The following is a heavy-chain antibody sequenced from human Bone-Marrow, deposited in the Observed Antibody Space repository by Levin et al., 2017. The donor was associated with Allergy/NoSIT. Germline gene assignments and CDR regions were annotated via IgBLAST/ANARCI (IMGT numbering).Heavy chain of an antibody. CDR2: IYYSGST. J-gene: IGHJ3*02. V-gene: IGHV4-31*03. Sequence: SETLSLTCTVSGGSVSSGGYYWSWIRQHPGKGLEWIGYIYYSGSTYYDPSLQSRVTISVDTSKNQFSLKLNSVTAADTAVYYCARYIAVTTLGNAFDIWGQGTMVTVSS. CDR3: ARYIAVTTLGNAFDI. D-gene: IGHD4-17*01. CDR1: GGSVSSGGYY.